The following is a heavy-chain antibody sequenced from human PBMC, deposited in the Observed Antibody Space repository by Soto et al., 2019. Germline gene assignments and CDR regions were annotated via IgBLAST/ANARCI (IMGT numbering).Heavy chain of an antibody. Sequence: GGSLRPSCAASGFTFSSYGMHWVRQAPGKGLEWVAVISYDGSNKYYADSVKGRFTISRDNSKNTLYLQMNSLRAEDTAVYYCAKDRTSYGDYPYYYYGMDVWGQGTTVTVSS. V-gene: IGHV3-30*18. CDR1: GFTFSSYG. CDR3: AKDRTSYGDYPYYYYGMDV. J-gene: IGHJ6*02. D-gene: IGHD4-17*01. CDR2: ISYDGSNK.